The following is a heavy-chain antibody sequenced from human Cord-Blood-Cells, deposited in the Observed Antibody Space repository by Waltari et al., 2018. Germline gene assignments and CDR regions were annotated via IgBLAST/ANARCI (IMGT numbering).Heavy chain of an antibody. CDR2: IKSKTDGGTT. J-gene: IGHJ3*02. Sequence: EVQLVESGGGLVKPGGSLRLSWAASGFTFSTAWMSWAGQAPGKGLEWVGRIKSKTDGGTTDYAAPVKGRFTISRDDSKNTLYLQMNSLKTEDTAVYYCTTADFFAFDIWGQGTMVTVSS. CDR3: TTADFFAFDI. CDR1: GFTFSTAW. V-gene: IGHV3-15*01. D-gene: IGHD3-3*01.